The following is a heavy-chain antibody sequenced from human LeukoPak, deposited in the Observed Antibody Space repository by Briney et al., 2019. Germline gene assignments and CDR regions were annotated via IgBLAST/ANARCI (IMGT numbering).Heavy chain of an antibody. CDR2: INPNSGGT. J-gene: IGHJ4*02. V-gene: IGHV1-2*06. CDR1: GYTFTVYY. D-gene: IGHD6-19*01. CDR3: AALRARVAGSFDY. Sequence: ASVKVSCKASGYTFTVYYMHWVRQAPGQGLEWMGRINPNSGGTNYAQKFQGRVTMTRDTSISTAYMELSRLRSDDTAVYYCAALRARVAGSFDYWGQGTLVTVSS.